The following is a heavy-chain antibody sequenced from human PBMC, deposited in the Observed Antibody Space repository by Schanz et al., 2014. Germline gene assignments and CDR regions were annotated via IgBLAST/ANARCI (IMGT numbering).Heavy chain of an antibody. Sequence: VQSVHSGTEVQKLGASVKVSCQTSGYTFTAYGINWVRQAPGQGLEWMGWISPYNGNTNYAQKLQGRVTMTTDTSTSTAYMELRSLNSDDTAVYYCATLDYADSVSWGQGILVTVSS. J-gene: IGHJ5*02. CDR2: ISPYNGNT. D-gene: IGHD4-17*01. CDR3: ATLDYADSVS. V-gene: IGHV1-18*01. CDR1: GYTFTAYG.